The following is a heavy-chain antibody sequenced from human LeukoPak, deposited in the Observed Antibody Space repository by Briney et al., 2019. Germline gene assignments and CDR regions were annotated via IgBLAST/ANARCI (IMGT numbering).Heavy chain of an antibody. D-gene: IGHD3-10*01. V-gene: IGHV1-2*02. J-gene: IGHJ6*03. CDR1: GYTFTGYY. CDR3: ARDSDGSGSYYKGYYYMDV. CDR2: INPNSGGT. Sequence: ASVKVSCKASGYTFTGYYMHWVRQAPGQGLEWMGWINPNSGGTNYAQKFQGRVTMTRDTSISTAYMELSRLRSDDTAVYYCARDSDGSGSYYKGYYYMDVWGKGTTVTVSS.